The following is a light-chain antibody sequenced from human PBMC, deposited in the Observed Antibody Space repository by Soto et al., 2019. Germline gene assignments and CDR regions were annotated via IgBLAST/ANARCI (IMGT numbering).Light chain of an antibody. V-gene: IGKV3-20*01. Sequence: EIVSTQSPGTLSLSPGERATLSCRASQSVSSSYLAWYQQKPGQAPRLLIYGASSRATGIPDRFSGSGSGTCFTLTISRLEPEDFAVYYCQQYGSSPLTFGGGTKVEIK. CDR1: QSVSSSY. J-gene: IGKJ4*01. CDR2: GAS. CDR3: QQYGSSPLT.